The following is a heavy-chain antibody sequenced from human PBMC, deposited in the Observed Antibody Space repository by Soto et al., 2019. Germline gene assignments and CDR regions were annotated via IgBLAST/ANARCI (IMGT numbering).Heavy chain of an antibody. V-gene: IGHV4-39*01. J-gene: IGHJ6*02. CDR2: IFYSGST. CDR3: ARLFDGMDV. CDR1: GGTFSSYSI. Sequence: SCKASGGTFSSYSISWILQPPGKGLEWIGSIFYSGSTYYNPSPKSRVTISVDTSKNQFSLKLSSVTATDTAVFYCARLFDGMDVWGRGTAVTVSS.